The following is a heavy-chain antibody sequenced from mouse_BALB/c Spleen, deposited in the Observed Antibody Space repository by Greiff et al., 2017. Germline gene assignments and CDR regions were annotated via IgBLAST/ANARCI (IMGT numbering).Heavy chain of an antibody. CDR1: GYTFTSYW. V-gene: IGHV1S81*02. CDR3: ARWGYGNVDYAMDY. J-gene: IGHJ4*01. D-gene: IGHD2-10*02. Sequence: QVQLQQPGADLVKPGASVKLSCKASGYTFTSYWMHWVKQRPGQGLEWIGEINPSNGRTNYNEKFKSKATLTVDKSSSTAYMQLSSPTSEDSAVYYCARWGYGNVDYAMDYWGQGTSVTVSS. CDR2: INPSNGRT.